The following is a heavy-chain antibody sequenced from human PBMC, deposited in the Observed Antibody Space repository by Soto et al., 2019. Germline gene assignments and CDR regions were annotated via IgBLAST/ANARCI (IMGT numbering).Heavy chain of an antibody. J-gene: IGHJ4*02. Sequence: NPSETLSLTCTVSGGSISSYYWSWIRQPPGKGLEWIGYIYYSGSTNYNPSLKSRVTISVDTSKNQFSLKLSSVTAADTAVYYCARGTNYYGSGSQQYYFDYWGQGTLVTVSS. CDR2: IYYSGST. V-gene: IGHV4-59*01. CDR1: GGSISSYY. D-gene: IGHD3-10*01. CDR3: ARGTNYYGSGSQQYYFDY.